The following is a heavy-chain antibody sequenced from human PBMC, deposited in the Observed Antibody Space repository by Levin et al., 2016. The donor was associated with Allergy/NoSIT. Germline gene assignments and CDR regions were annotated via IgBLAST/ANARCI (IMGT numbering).Heavy chain of an antibody. D-gene: IGHD4-17*01. V-gene: IGHV4-30-2*01. J-gene: IGHJ6*02. CDR3: ARGPVRGVTTSFYFYGMDV. Sequence: SETLSLTCVVSGGSISSDTYSWSWIRQPPGKGLECLGYITHSGSTYYSPSLESRVTMSLDNSKNQVSLRLTSVTAADTAVYFCARGPVRGVTTSFYFYGMDVWGQGTTVTVSS. CDR2: ITHSGST. CDR1: GGSISSDTYS.